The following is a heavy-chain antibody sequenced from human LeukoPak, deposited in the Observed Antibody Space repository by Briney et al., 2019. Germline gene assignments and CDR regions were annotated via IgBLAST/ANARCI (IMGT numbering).Heavy chain of an antibody. CDR2: ISYDGSNK. J-gene: IGHJ4*02. V-gene: IGHV3-30*18. Sequence: GGSLRLSCAASGFTFSSYGMHWVRQAPGKGLEWVAVISYDGSNKYYADSVKGRFTISRDNSKNTLYLQMNSLRAEDTAVYYCAKDSSYSSGYSYGYYFDYWGQGTLVTVSS. D-gene: IGHD5-18*01. CDR3: AKDSSYSSGYSYGYYFDY. CDR1: GFTFSSYG.